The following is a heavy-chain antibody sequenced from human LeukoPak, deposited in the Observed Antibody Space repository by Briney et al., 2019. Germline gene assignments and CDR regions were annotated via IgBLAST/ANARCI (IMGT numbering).Heavy chain of an antibody. CDR3: AKHLSDIIPGYSSGWLFDY. D-gene: IGHD6-19*01. CDR1: GFTFSSYA. CDR2: ISGSGGST. Sequence: QPGGSLRLSCAASGFTFSSYAMSWVRQAPGKGLEWVSAISGSGGSTYYADSVKGRLTISRDNSKNTLYLQMNSLRAEDTAVYYCAKHLSDIIPGYSSGWLFDYWGQGTLVTVSS. V-gene: IGHV3-23*01. J-gene: IGHJ4*02.